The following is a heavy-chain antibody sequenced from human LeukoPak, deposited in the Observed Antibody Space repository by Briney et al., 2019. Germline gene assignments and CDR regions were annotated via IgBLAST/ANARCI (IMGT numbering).Heavy chain of an antibody. J-gene: IGHJ4*02. Sequence: GGSLRLSCSASGFTFSTYSMNWVRQAPGKGMEWVSSISSSSRYIYYADSVKGRFTISRDNAKNSLYLQMNSLRAEDTAVYYCAKEVENSSGWYSHFDYWGQGTLVTVSS. D-gene: IGHD6-19*01. CDR2: ISSSSRYI. CDR1: GFTFSTYS. CDR3: AKEVENSSGWYSHFDY. V-gene: IGHV3-21*01.